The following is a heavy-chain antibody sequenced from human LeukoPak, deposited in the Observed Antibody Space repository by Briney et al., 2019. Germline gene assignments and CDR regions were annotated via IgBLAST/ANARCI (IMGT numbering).Heavy chain of an antibody. V-gene: IGHV4-34*01. Sequence: SETLSLTCAVYGGSFSGYYWSWIRQPPGRGLEWIGEINHSGSTNYNPSLKSQVTISVDTSKNQFSLKLSSVTAADTAVYYCARARIAVAGRGYFDYWGQGTLVTVSS. CDR1: GGSFSGYY. J-gene: IGHJ4*02. D-gene: IGHD6-19*01. CDR2: INHSGST. CDR3: ARARIAVAGRGYFDY.